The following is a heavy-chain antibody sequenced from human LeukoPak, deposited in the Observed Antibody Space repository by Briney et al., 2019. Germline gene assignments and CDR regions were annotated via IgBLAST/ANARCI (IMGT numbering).Heavy chain of an antibody. CDR1: GFTFSSYA. CDR3: AKEALEIVVVPAAIGDDYYYYYMDV. Sequence: GGSLRLSCAASGFTFSSYAMSWVRQAPGKGLEWVSAISGSGGSTYYADSVKGRFTISRDNSKNTLYLQMNSLRAEDTAVYYCAKEALEIVVVPAAIGDDYYYYYMDVWGKGTTVTVSS. J-gene: IGHJ6*03. V-gene: IGHV3-23*01. D-gene: IGHD2-2*02. CDR2: ISGSGGST.